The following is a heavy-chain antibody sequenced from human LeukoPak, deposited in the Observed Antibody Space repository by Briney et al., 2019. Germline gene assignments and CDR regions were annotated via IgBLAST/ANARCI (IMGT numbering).Heavy chain of an antibody. CDR2: VSGYDGST. CDR1: GYSFTTYG. V-gene: IGHV1-18*01. J-gene: IGHJ4*02. Sequence: ASVKVSCKASGYSFTTYGISWVRQAPGQGLEWMGWVSGYDGSTHYSKKLQGRVTMTTDPSTSTAYMELRSLRSDDTAVYYCARVGDCSGGSCYDYWGQGTLVTVSS. D-gene: IGHD2-15*01. CDR3: ARVGDCSGGSCYDY.